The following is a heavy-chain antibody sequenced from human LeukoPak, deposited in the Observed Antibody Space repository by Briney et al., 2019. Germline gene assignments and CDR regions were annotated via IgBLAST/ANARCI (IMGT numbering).Heavy chain of an antibody. D-gene: IGHD3-3*01. CDR3: ARDIRTRVESFDY. J-gene: IGHJ4*02. V-gene: IGHV1-2*02. Sequence: GASVKVSCKASGYTFTDYHLHWVRQAPGQGLEWMGWINPNSGGTNYAQKFQGRVNMTRDTSINTAYMELSRVRSDDTAVYYCARDIRTRVESFDYWGQGTLVTVSS. CDR2: INPNSGGT. CDR1: GYTFTDYH.